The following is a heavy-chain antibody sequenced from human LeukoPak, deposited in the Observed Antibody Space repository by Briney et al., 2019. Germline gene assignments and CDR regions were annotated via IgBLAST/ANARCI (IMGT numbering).Heavy chain of an antibody. CDR3: AWRYGSTWAFDP. CDR1: GFTVSSNY. V-gene: IGHV3-66*01. J-gene: IGHJ5*02. Sequence: GGSLRLSCAASGFTVSSNYMSWVRQAPGKGLEWVSVIYSGGSTDYADSVKGKFTISRDNSKNTLYLQMNSLRAEDTAVYYCAWRYGSTWAFDPWGQGTLVTVSS. D-gene: IGHD6-13*01. CDR2: IYSGGST.